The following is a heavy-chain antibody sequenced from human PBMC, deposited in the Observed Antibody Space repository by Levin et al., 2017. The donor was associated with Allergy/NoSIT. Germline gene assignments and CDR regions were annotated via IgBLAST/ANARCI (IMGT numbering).Heavy chain of an antibody. J-gene: IGHJ4*02. Sequence: SCAASGFTFSSYAMSWVRQAPGKGLEWVSAISGSGGSTYYADSVKGRFTISRDNSKNTLYLQMNSLRAEDTAVYYCAKHYYDSSGYFRTFDYWGQGTLVTVSS. D-gene: IGHD3-22*01. CDR2: ISGSGGST. CDR1: GFTFSSYA. CDR3: AKHYYDSSGYFRTFDY. V-gene: IGHV3-23*01.